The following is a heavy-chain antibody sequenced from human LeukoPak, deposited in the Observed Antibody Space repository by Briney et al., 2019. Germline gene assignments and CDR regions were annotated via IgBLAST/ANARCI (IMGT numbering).Heavy chain of an antibody. V-gene: IGHV1-69*05. Sequence: GSSVTVSFTGSGGTFSIYAISWVRQAPGQGLEWVGGSIPIFGTANYAQKFQGRVTISTDESTSTAYMELSSLRSEDTAVYYCARSSTGTTSFNYYYYYYMDVWGKGTTVTVSS. D-gene: IGHD1-7*01. J-gene: IGHJ6*03. CDR3: ARSSTGTTSFNYYYYYYMDV. CDR1: GGTFSIYA. CDR2: SIPIFGTA.